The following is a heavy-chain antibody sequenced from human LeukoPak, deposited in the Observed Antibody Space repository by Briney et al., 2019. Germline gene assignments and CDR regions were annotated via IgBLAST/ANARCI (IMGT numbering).Heavy chain of an antibody. D-gene: IGHD2-2*01. CDR2: IIPIFGTA. CDR1: GVTFTSYA. V-gene: IGHV1-69*05. CDR3: GRELYCSSTSCFYNWFDP. Sequence: EASVKVSCKASGVTFTSYAISWVRQAPGQGLEWMGGIIPIFGTANYAQKFQGRVTITTDESTSTSYMELSSLRSEDTAVYYCGRELYCSSTSCFYNWFDPWGQGTLVTVSS. J-gene: IGHJ5*02.